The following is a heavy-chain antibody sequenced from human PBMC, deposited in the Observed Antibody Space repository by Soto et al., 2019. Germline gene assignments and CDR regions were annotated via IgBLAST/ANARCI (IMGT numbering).Heavy chain of an antibody. V-gene: IGHV3-21*01. D-gene: IGHD5-12*01. J-gene: IGHJ6*02. Sequence: VQLVESGGGLVKPGGSLRLSCAASGFTFSSYSMNWVRQAPGKGLEWVSSISSSSSYIYYAESVKGRFTISRGNAKNALYLQMSSLRAEDTAVYYCAREDIVARYGMDVWGQGTTVTVSS. CDR3: AREDIVARYGMDV. CDR1: GFTFSSYS. CDR2: ISSSSSYI.